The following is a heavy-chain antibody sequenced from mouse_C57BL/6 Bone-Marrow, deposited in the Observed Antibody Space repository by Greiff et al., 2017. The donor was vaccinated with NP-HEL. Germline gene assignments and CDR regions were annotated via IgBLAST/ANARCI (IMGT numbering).Heavy chain of an antibody. CDR1: GFTFSSYA. CDR3: ARGNYGYWFAY. CDR2: ISDGGSYT. V-gene: IGHV5-4*03. J-gene: IGHJ3*01. Sequence: EVKLVESGGGLVKPGGSLKLSCAASGFTFSSYAMSWVRQTPEKRLEWVATISDGGSYTYYPDNVKGRFTISRDNAKNNLYLQMSHLKSEDTAMYYCARGNYGYWFAYWGQGTLVTVSA. D-gene: IGHD2-2*01.